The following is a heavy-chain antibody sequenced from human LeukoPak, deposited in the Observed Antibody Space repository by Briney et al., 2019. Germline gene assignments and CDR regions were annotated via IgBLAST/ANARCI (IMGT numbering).Heavy chain of an antibody. J-gene: IGHJ5*02. D-gene: IGHD3-3*01. CDR2: ISIYNGNT. CDR1: GYTFTNYG. CDR3: ARITYDFWSGYYMPDDP. V-gene: IGHV1-18*01. Sequence: GASVKVSCKASGYTFTNYGISWVRQAPGQGLEWMGWISIYNGNTDYAQKLRGRVTMTTETSTSTAYMELRSLRSDDTAVYYCARITYDFWSGYYMPDDPWGQGTLVTVSS.